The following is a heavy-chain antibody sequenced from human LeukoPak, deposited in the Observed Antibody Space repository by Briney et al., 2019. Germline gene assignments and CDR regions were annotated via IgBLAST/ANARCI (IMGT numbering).Heavy chain of an antibody. CDR3: ARYPQPSYYYDSSKRSDAFDI. CDR1: GYSFTSYW. V-gene: IGHV5-51*01. Sequence: GESLKISCKGSGYSFTSYWIGWVRQMPGKGLEWMGIIYPGDSDTRYSPSFQGQVTISADKSISTAYLQWSSLKASDTAMYYCARYPQPSYYYDSSKRSDAFDIWGQGTMVTVSS. D-gene: IGHD3-22*01. CDR2: IYPGDSDT. J-gene: IGHJ3*02.